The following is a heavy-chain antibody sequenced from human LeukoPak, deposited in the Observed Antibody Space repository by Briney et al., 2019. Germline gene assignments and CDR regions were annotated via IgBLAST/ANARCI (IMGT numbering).Heavy chain of an antibody. CDR2: INHSGST. CDR3: ARASYYYGSGSYRSNWFDP. Sequence: PSENLSLTCAVYGGSFSGYYWSWIRQPPGKGLEWIGEINHSGSTNYNPSLKSRVTISVDTSKNQFSLKLSSVTAADTAVYYCARASYYYGSGSYRSNWFDPWGQGTLVAVSS. V-gene: IGHV4-34*01. CDR1: GGSFSGYY. J-gene: IGHJ5*02. D-gene: IGHD3-10*01.